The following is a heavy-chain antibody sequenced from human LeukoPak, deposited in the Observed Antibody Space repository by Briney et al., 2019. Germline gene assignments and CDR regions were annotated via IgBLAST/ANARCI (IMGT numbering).Heavy chain of an antibody. CDR2: INLGGGT. CDR1: GGSIISSNW. J-gene: IGHJ4*02. V-gene: IGHV4-4*02. CDR3: VRNGYYSLDH. D-gene: IGHD5-24*01. Sequence: SGTLSLTCAVSGGSIISSNWWSWVRPPPGKGLEWIGEINLGGGTNYKPSLKSRVTISVDKSKSQFFLKLTSVTAADTAVYYCVRNGYYSLDHWGQGTLVTVSS.